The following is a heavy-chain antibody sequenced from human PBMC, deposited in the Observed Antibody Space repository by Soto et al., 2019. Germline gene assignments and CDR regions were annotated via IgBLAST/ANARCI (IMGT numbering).Heavy chain of an antibody. Sequence: PGESLKISCAASGFTFSDYYMSWIRQAPGKGLEWVSYISSSGSTIYYADSVKGRFTISRDNAKNSLYLQMNSLRAEDTAVYYCARDKRYYDFWSGYRETYYGMDVWGQGTTVTVSS. D-gene: IGHD3-3*01. CDR3: ARDKRYYDFWSGYRETYYGMDV. V-gene: IGHV3-11*01. J-gene: IGHJ6*02. CDR1: GFTFSDYY. CDR2: ISSSGSTI.